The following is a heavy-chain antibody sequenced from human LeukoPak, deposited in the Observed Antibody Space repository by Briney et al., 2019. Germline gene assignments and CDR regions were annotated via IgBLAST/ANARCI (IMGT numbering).Heavy chain of an antibody. CDR1: GYTLTELS. Sequence: GASVKVSCKVSGYTLTELSMHWVRQAPGKGLEWMGGFDPEDGETIYAQKFQGRVTMTEDTSTDTAYMELSSLRSEDTAVYYCATAAAAGNYFDYWAREPWSPSPQ. CDR2: FDPEDGET. D-gene: IGHD6-13*01. V-gene: IGHV1-24*01. J-gene: IGHJ4*02. CDR3: ATAAAAGNYFDY.